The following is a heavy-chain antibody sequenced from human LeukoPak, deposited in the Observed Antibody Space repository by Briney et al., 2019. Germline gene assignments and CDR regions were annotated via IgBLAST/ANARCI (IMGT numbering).Heavy chain of an antibody. Sequence: RASVTVSCTASGYTFTVYYMHWVRQAPGQGLEWMGWINPNSGGTNYAQKFQGRVTMTRDTSISTAYMELSRLRSDDTAVYYCASSEISYYYDSSGYPFDYWGQGTLVTVSS. CDR3: ASSEISYYYDSSGYPFDY. D-gene: IGHD3-22*01. CDR2: INPNSGGT. V-gene: IGHV1-2*02. CDR1: GYTFTVYY. J-gene: IGHJ4*02.